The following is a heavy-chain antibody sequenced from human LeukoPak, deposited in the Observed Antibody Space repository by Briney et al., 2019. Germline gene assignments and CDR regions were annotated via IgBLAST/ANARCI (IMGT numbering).Heavy chain of an antibody. Sequence: TSETLSLTCAASGDSFSSHHWTWIRQSPGTGLEWIGYISHIGRTNYNPSLKSRVTISIDTSKNQFSLKLRSVTAADTAVYYCARDLVTVTKGFDIWGQGTMVSVSS. D-gene: IGHD4-17*01. J-gene: IGHJ3*02. CDR2: ISHIGRT. V-gene: IGHV4-59*11. CDR3: ARDLVTVTKGFDI. CDR1: GDSFSSHH.